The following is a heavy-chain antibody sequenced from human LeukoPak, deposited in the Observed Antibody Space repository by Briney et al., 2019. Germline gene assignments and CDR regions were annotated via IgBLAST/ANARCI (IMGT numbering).Heavy chain of an antibody. J-gene: IGHJ4*02. CDR3: ARNPGGRYFDY. V-gene: IGHV4-39*07. CDR1: GGSISSSSYY. D-gene: IGHD4-23*01. Sequence: SETLSLTCTVSGGSISSSSYYWGWIRQPPGKGLEWIGSIYYSGSTNYNPSLKSRVTISVDTSKNQFSLKLSSVTAADTAVYYCARNPGGRYFDYWGQGTLVTVSS. CDR2: IYYSGST.